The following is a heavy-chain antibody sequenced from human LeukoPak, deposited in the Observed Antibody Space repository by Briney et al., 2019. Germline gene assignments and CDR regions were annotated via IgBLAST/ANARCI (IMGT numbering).Heavy chain of an antibody. D-gene: IGHD4-17*01. J-gene: IGHJ4*02. CDR3: VPVTRYYFDY. CDR1: GFTVSSNY. Sequence: GGSLRLPCAASGFTVSSNYMSWVRQAPGKGLEWVSDIYSGGSTYYADSVKGRFAISRDNSKNTLYLQMNSLRAEDTAVYYCVPVTRYYFDYWGQGTLVTVSS. CDR2: IYSGGST. V-gene: IGHV3-66*02.